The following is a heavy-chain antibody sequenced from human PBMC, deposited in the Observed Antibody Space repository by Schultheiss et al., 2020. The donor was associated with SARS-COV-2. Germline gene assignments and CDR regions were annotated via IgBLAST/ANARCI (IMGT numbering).Heavy chain of an antibody. D-gene: IGHD5-18*01. CDR2: IYHSGST. J-gene: IGHJ4*02. Sequence: SQTLSLTCAVSGGSISSGGYSWSWIRQPPGKGLEWIGYIYHSGSTYYNPSLKSRVTISVDRSKNQFSLKLSSVTAADTAVYYCARDQGYGGSHDYWGQGTLVTVSS. CDR1: GGSISSGGYS. V-gene: IGHV4-30-2*01. CDR3: ARDQGYGGSHDY.